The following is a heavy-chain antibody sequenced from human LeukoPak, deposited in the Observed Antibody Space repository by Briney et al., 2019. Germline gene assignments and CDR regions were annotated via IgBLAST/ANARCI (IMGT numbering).Heavy chain of an antibody. D-gene: IGHD6-19*01. V-gene: IGHV4-39*01. J-gene: IGHJ5*02. CDR2: IYYSGST. Sequence: SETLSLTCTVSGGSISSSSYYWGWIRQPPGKGLEWIGSIYYSGSTYYNPSLKSRVTISVDTSKNQFSLKLSSVTAADTAVYYCARPRIAVAGTGWFDPWDQGTLVTVSS. CDR3: ARPRIAVAGTGWFDP. CDR1: GGSISSSSYY.